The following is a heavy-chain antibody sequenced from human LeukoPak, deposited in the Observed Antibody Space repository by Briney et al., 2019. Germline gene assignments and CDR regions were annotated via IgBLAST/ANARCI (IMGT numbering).Heavy chain of an antibody. CDR3: ARGHYGLDI. J-gene: IGHJ3*02. D-gene: IGHD4-17*01. V-gene: IGHV3-7*01. CDR1: GFTVSQHW. CDR2: RNADGSER. Sequence: PGGSLRLSCVASGFTVSQHWTTWVRQAPGKGLEWVAHRNADGSERDSVDSGTGRFTISKDNAKNSVYLQLSSLRAEGTSRYYCARGHYGLDIWGQGTMVTVSS.